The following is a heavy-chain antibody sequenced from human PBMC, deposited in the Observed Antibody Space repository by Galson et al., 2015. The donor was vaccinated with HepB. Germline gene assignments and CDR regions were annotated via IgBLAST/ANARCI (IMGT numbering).Heavy chain of an antibody. V-gene: IGHV1-18*01. J-gene: IGHJ4*02. Sequence: SVKVSCKASGYTFTSYVITWVRQAPGQGLEWMGRISTSNGDTKYAQKLQGRVTMTTDTSTGTAYLELRSLQSDDTAVYYCARGSSGADYWGQGSLVTVSS. CDR2: ISTSNGDT. D-gene: IGHD6-25*01. CDR1: GYTFTSYV. CDR3: ARGSSGADY.